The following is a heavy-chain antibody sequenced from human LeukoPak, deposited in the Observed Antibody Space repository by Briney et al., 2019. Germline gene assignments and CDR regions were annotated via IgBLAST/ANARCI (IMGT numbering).Heavy chain of an antibody. CDR2: IYYTGTT. V-gene: IGHV4-59*12. CDR1: GGSINNYY. Sequence: SETLSLTCTVSGGSINNYYWTWIRQPPGKGLEWIGYIYYTGTTNYNPSLKSRVTISVDTSKNQFSLKLSSVTAADTAVYYCARGSMVDYWGQGTLVTVSS. D-gene: IGHD2/OR15-2a*01. CDR3: ARGSMVDY. J-gene: IGHJ4*02.